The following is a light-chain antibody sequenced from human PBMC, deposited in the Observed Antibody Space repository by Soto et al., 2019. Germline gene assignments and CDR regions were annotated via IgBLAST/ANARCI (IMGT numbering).Light chain of an antibody. J-gene: IGKJ5*01. CDR1: HYVTTD. Sequence: EIVLTQSPATLSLFSGERTPLSFRASHYVTTDLAWYQHRPGQAPRLLIYGASTRATGTPARFSGSGSGTDFTLTISSLQPEDFATYYCQQSYSTPITFGQGTRLEIK. CDR3: QQSYSTPIT. CDR2: GAS. V-gene: IGKV3-15*01.